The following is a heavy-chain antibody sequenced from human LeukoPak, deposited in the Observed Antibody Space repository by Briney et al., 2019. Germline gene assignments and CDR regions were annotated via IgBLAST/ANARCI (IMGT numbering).Heavy chain of an antibody. CDR2: IYYSGST. V-gene: IGHV4-39*02. Sequence: PSETLSLTCTVSGGSISSSSYYWGWIRQPPGKGLEWIGSIYYSGSTYYNPSLKSRVTISVDTSKNQFSLKLSSVTAADTAVYYYARDGLQSPYYYYGMDVWGQGTTVTVSS. J-gene: IGHJ6*02. CDR1: GGSISSSSYY. CDR3: ARDGLQSPYYYYGMDV. D-gene: IGHD4-4*01.